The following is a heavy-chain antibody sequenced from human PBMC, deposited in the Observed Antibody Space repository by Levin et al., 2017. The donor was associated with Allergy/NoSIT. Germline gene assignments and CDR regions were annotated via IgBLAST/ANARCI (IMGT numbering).Heavy chain of an antibody. Sequence: ETLSLTCATTGLTFRKNGMAWVRKAAGKGLEWVSTIDESANDRHYADSVKGRFTISRDNSTNTLYLQMDSLRAEDTAVYYCANDAGSGWPFDYWGQGTPVTVSS. J-gene: IGHJ4*02. CDR2: IDESANDR. D-gene: IGHD6-25*01. CDR1: GLTFRKNG. V-gene: IGHV3-23*01. CDR3: ANDAGSGWPFDY.